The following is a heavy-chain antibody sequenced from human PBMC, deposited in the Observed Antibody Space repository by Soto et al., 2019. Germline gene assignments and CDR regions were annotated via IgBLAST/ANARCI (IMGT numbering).Heavy chain of an antibody. J-gene: IGHJ4*02. Sequence: EVQLVESGGGLVQPGGSLRLSCAASGFTFSSHWMHWVRQVPGRGLVWVSRINSDGSSTAYADSVKGRFTISRDDAKNTLYLQMDRLRAEDTAVYSCVRGAPFDYWGRGTLVTVSS. V-gene: IGHV3-74*01. CDR1: GFTFSSHW. CDR3: VRGAPFDY. CDR2: INSDGSST.